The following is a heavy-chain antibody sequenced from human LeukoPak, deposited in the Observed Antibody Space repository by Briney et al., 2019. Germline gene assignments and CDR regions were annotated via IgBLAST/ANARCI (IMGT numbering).Heavy chain of an antibody. CDR1: GFSFSNAW. J-gene: IGHJ3*02. Sequence: GGSLRLSCAASGFSFSNAWMDWVRRAPGKGLEWVGRIKSKTDGGTAHYAAPVKGRFTISRDDSRNTLYLQMNSLKTEDTAVYYCTRENRHSSGWYGAFDIWGRGTMVTVSS. CDR2: IKSKTDGGTA. V-gene: IGHV3-15*01. D-gene: IGHD6-19*01. CDR3: TRENRHSSGWYGAFDI.